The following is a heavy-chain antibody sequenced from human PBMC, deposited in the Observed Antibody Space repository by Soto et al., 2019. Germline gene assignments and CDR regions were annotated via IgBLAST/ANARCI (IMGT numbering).Heavy chain of an antibody. D-gene: IGHD5-18*01. J-gene: IGHJ4*02. CDR2: ISYDGSNK. V-gene: IGHV3-30*18. CDR3: AKDEGPSGYSLGDY. CDR1: GFTFSSYG. Sequence: QVQLVESGGGVVQPGRSLRLSCAASGFTFSSYGMPWVRQAPGKGVEWVAVISYDGSNKYYADSVKGRFTISRDNSKNTLYLQMNSLRAEDTAVYYCAKDEGPSGYSLGDYWGQGTLVTVSS.